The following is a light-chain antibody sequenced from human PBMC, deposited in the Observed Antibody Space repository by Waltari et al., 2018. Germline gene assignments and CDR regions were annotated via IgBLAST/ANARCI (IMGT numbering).Light chain of an antibody. CDR2: AAS. Sequence: DIQMTQSPSSLSASVGDRVTITCRASQSISNYLNWYQHKPGKAPELLIYAASSLQSGVPSRISGSGSGTDFTPTISSLQPEDFATYYCQQSSSTPLTFGGGTKVEIK. CDR3: QQSSSTPLT. CDR1: QSISNY. J-gene: IGKJ4*01. V-gene: IGKV1-39*01.